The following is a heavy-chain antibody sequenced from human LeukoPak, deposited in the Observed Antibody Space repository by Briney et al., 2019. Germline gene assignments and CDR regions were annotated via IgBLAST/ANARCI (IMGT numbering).Heavy chain of an antibody. D-gene: IGHD3-10*01. J-gene: IGHJ4*02. CDR1: AFTFSTYA. CDR3: AKGSQITMVRGEGDY. CDR2: ISGRGDTT. V-gene: IGHV3-23*01. Sequence: PGGSLRLSCAASAFTFSTYAMTWVRQAPGKGLEWVSSISGRGDTTYYADSVKGRFTISRDNSKNTLFLQMNSLRAEDTAVYFCAKGSQITMVRGEGDYWGQGTLVTVSS.